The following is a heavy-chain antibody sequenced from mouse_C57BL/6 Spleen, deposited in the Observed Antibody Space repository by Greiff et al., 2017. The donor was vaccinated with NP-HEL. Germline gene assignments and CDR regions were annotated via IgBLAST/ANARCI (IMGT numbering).Heavy chain of an antibody. CDR3: ARADGYYVFYFDY. V-gene: IGHV1-66*01. CDR1: GYSFTSYY. Sequence: VQLQQSGPELVKPGASVKISCKASGYSFTSYYIHWVKQRPGQGLEWIGWIYPGSGNTKYNEKFKGKATLTADTSSSTAYMQLSSLTSEDSAVYYCARADGYYVFYFDYWGQGTTLTVSS. J-gene: IGHJ2*01. D-gene: IGHD2-3*01. CDR2: IYPGSGNT.